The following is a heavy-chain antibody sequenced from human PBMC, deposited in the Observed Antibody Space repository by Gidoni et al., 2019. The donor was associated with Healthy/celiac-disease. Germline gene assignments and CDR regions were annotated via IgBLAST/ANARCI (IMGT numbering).Heavy chain of an antibody. CDR1: GFTFSSYW. CDR2: INSDGSST. CDR3: ARDRPYYDFWSGHLDAFDI. D-gene: IGHD3-3*01. Sequence: EVQLVESGGGLVQPGGSLRLSCAASGFTFSSYWMHWVRQAPGKGLVWVSRINSDGSSTSYADSVKGRFTISRDNAKNTLYLQMNSLRAEDTAVYYCARDRPYYDFWSGHLDAFDIWGQGTMVTVSS. J-gene: IGHJ3*02. V-gene: IGHV3-74*01.